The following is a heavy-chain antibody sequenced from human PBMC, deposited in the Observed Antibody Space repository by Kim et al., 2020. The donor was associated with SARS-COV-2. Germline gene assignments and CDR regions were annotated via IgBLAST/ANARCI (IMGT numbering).Heavy chain of an antibody. CDR2: ISSSSSTI. CDR3: ARDRGYPLGYYYYYGMDV. J-gene: IGHJ6*02. Sequence: GGSLRLSCAASGFTFSSYSMNWVRQAPGKGLEWVSYISSSSSTIYYADSVKGRFTISRDNAKNSLYLQMNSLRDEDTAVYYCARDRGYPLGYYYYYGMDVWGQGTTVTVSS. D-gene: IGHD5-18*01. V-gene: IGHV3-48*02. CDR1: GFTFSSYS.